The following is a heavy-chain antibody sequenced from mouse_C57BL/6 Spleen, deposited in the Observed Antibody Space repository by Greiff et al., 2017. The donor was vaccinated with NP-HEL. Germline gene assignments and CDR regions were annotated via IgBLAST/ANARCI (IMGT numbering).Heavy chain of an antibody. Sequence: EVQLQQSGPELVKPGASVKIPCKASGYTFTDYNMDWVKQSHGKSLEWIGDINPNNGGTIYNQKFKGKATLTVDKSSSTAYMELRSLTSEDTAVYYCASYTGAWFAYWGQGTLVTVSA. CDR1: GYTFTDYN. CDR3: ASYTGAWFAY. J-gene: IGHJ3*01. CDR2: INPNNGGT. V-gene: IGHV1-18*01.